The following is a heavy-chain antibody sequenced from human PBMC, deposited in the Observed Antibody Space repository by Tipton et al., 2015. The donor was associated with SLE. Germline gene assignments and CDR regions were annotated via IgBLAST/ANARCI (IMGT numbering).Heavy chain of an antibody. CDR3: ARHRDYNWFDP. J-gene: IGHJ5*02. Sequence: SLRLSCAASGFSVSSNYMSWVRQAPGKGLEWVSVIYSAGDTYYADSVKGRFTISRDNAKKSLYLQMNSLRVEDTAVYYCARHRDYNWFDPWGQGTLVTVSS. V-gene: IGHV3-66*04. CDR1: GFSVSSNY. CDR2: IYSAGDT.